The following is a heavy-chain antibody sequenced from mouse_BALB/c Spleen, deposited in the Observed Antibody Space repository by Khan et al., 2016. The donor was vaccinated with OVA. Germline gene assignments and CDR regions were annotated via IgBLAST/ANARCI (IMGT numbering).Heavy chain of an antibody. CDR2: ISPGSGNT. CDR3: AREWCSWFPY. D-gene: IGHD1-3*01. J-gene: IGHJ3*01. V-gene: IGHV1-77*01. CDR1: GYIFIDYN. Sequence: QVRLQQSGTELARPGASVKLSCKASGYIFIDYNINWVKQRTGQGLEWIGEISPGSGNTYYNEKFKGKATLTADKSSSTAYMQLSSLTSEDSAVYFCAREWCSWFPYWGQGTLVTVSA.